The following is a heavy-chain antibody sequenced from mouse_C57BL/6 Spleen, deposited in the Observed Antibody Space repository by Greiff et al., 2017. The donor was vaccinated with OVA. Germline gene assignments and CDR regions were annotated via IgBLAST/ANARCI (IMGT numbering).Heavy chain of an antibody. CDR1: GFTFSSYG. CDR3: GREGFTTRVATFHWYFDV. Sequence: VQLKESGGDLVKPGGSLKLSCAASGFTFSSYGMSWVRQTPDKRLEWVATISSGGSYTYYPDSVKGRFTISRDNAKNTLYLQMSSLKSEDTAMYYCGREGFTTRVATFHWYFDVWGTGTTVNVSS. D-gene: IGHD1-1*01. J-gene: IGHJ1*03. V-gene: IGHV5-6*01. CDR2: ISSGGSYT.